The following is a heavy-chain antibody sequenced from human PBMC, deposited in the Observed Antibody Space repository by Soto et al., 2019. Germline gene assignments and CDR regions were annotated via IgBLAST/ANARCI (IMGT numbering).Heavy chain of an antibody. D-gene: IGHD3-10*01. CDR3: ARDVLLWFGEGYGMDV. Sequence: PGGSLRLSCAASGFTFSSYAMHWVRQAPGKGLEWVAVISYDGSNKYYADSVKGRFTISRDNSKNTLYLQMNSLRAEDTAVYYCARDVLLWFGEGYGMDVWGQGTTVTVSS. CDR2: ISYDGSNK. V-gene: IGHV3-30-3*01. CDR1: GFTFSSYA. J-gene: IGHJ6*02.